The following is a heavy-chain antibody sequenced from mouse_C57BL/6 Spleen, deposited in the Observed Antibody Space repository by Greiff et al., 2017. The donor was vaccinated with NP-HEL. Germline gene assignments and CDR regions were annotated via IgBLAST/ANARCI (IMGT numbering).Heavy chain of an antibody. V-gene: IGHV5-17*01. CDR3: ARPAQATWFAY. Sequence: EVHLVESGGGLVKPGGSLKLSCAASGFTFSDYGMHWVRQAPEKGLEWVAYISSGSSTIYYADTVKGRFTISRDNAKTTLFLHMTSLRSEDTAMYYCARPAQATWFAYWGQGTLVTVSA. CDR2: ISSGSSTI. D-gene: IGHD3-2*02. J-gene: IGHJ3*01. CDR1: GFTFSDYG.